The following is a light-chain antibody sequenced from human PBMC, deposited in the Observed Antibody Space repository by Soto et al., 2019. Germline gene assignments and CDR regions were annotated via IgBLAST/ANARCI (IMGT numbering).Light chain of an antibody. Sequence: EIVMTQSPATLSVSPGERATLSCRASQSVGSNLAWYQQKPGQAPRLLIYGASTRATGIPARFSGSGSGTEFTLTISILQSEHFAIYFCQQYNNWPPDRTFGQGTKVEIK. V-gene: IGKV3-15*01. CDR3: QQYNNWPPDRT. J-gene: IGKJ1*01. CDR1: QSVGSN. CDR2: GAS.